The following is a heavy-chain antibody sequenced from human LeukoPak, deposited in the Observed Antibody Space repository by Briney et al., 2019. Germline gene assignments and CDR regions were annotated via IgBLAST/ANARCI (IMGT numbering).Heavy chain of an antibody. CDR3: ARASPHYDFWSGLTEYYYYYYMDV. CDR2: IYTSGST. D-gene: IGHD3-3*01. J-gene: IGHJ6*03. CDR1: GGSISSYY. V-gene: IGHV4-4*07. Sequence: SETLSLTCTVSGGSISSYYWSWIRQPAGKGLEWIGRIYTSGSTNYNPSLKSRVTMSVDTSKNQFSLKLSSVTAADTAVYYCARASPHYDFWSGLTEYYYYYYMDVWGKGTTVTVSS.